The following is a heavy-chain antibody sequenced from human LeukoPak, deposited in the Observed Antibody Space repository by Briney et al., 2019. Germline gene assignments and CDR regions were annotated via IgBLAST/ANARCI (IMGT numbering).Heavy chain of an antibody. CDR1: GGSFIGYY. V-gene: IGHV4-34*01. CDR2: INHSGST. Sequence: PSETLSLTCAVYGGSFIGYYWSWIRQPPGKGLEWIGEINHSGSTNYNPSLKSRVTISVDTSKNQFSLKLSSVTAADTAVYYCARGLPMIVVRWGAIDYWGQGTLVTVSS. CDR3: ARGLPMIVVRWGAIDY. J-gene: IGHJ4*02. D-gene: IGHD3-22*01.